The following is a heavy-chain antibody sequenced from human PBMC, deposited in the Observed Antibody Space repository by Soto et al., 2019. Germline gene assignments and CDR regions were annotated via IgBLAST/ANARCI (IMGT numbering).Heavy chain of an antibody. CDR2: ISWDAAQ. V-gene: IGHV2-5*02. J-gene: IGHJ6*02. CDR3: ARTYSLHTSDGMAV. D-gene: IGHD2-21*01. Sequence: QITLKESGPTLVKPTQTLTLTCTFSGFSLSTSGVGVGWIRQPPGKTLEWLPLISWDAAQLYSPCRKSRLTRSNDTSKYRGVLTETTIAPIDPATDYFARTYSLHTSDGMAVWGRGATVTVSS. CDR1: GFSLSTSGVG.